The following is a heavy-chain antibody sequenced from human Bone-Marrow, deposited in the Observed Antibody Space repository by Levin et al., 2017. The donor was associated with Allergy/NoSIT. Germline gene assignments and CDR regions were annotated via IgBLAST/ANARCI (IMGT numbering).Heavy chain of an antibody. CDR3: AREKPYSSSSGQYYDYGMDV. J-gene: IGHJ6*02. CDR1: GFTFSSYS. Sequence: GGSLRLSCAASGFTFSSYSMNWVRQAPGKGLEWVSSISSSSSYIYYADSVKGRFTISRDNAKNSLYLQMNSLRAEDTAVYYCAREKPYSSSSGQYYDYGMDVWGQGTTVTVSS. CDR2: ISSSSSYI. D-gene: IGHD6-6*01. V-gene: IGHV3-21*01.